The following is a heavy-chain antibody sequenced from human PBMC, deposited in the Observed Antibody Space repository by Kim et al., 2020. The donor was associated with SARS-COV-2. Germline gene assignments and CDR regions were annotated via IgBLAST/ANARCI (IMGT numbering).Heavy chain of an antibody. J-gene: IGHJ6*02. CDR3: ARWGVVVPAAIFRYGMDV. V-gene: IGHV1-3*01. CDR1: GYTFTSYA. CDR2: INAGNGNT. D-gene: IGHD2-2*01. Sequence: ASVKVSCKASGYTFTSYAMHWVRQAPGQRLEWMGWINAGNGNTKYSQKFQGRVTITRDTSASTAYMELSSLRSEDTAVYYCARWGVVVPAAIFRYGMDVWGQGTTVTVSS.